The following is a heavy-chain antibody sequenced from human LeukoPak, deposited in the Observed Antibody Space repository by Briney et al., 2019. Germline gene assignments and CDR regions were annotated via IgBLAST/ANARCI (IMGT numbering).Heavy chain of an antibody. CDR3: ARDPITFGWLQMIDY. CDR1: GFTFSSYE. Sequence: GGSLRLSCAASGFTFSSYEMNWVRQAPGKGLEWVSSISSSSSYIYYADSVKGRFTISRDNAKNSLYLQMNSLRAEDTAVYYCARDPITFGWLQMIDYWGQGTLVTVSS. V-gene: IGHV3-21*01. D-gene: IGHD5-24*01. CDR2: ISSSSSYI. J-gene: IGHJ4*02.